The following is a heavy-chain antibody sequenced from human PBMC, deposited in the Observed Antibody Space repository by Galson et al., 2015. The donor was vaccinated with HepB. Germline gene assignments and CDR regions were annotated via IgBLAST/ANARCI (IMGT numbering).Heavy chain of an antibody. CDR2: IFSNDEK. D-gene: IGHD6-13*01. J-gene: IGHJ5*02. Sequence: PALVKPTQTLTLTCTVSGFSLSNARMGVSWIRQPPGKALEWLAHIFSNDEKSYSTSLKSRLTISKDTSKSQVVLTMTDMDPVDTATYYCARREPYSSSWYYWFDPWGQGTLVTVSS. CDR1: GFSLSNARMG. V-gene: IGHV2-26*01. CDR3: ARREPYSSSWYYWFDP.